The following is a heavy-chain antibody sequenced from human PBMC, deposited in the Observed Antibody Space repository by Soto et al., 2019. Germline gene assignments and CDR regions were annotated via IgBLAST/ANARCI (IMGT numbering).Heavy chain of an antibody. D-gene: IGHD1-26*01. Sequence: QVQLVQSGAEVKKPGSSVKVSCKASGDTFSSYALSWVRQAPGQGLEWMGGIIPVYGTANYAQKFQDRVTITADESTSTAYMELSSLRSEDTAVYYCARDSRKYTYGGSFDYWGQGTRVTVSS. J-gene: IGHJ4*02. V-gene: IGHV1-69*01. CDR1: GDTFSSYA. CDR2: IIPVYGTA. CDR3: ARDSRKYTYGGSFDY.